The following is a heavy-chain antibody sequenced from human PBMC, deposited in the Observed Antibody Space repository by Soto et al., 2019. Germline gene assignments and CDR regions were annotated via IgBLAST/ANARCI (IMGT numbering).Heavy chain of an antibody. CDR3: ARDSRMVPMDV. Sequence: PGGSLRLSCAASGFTFSSYGMHWVRQAPGKGLEWVAVIWYDGSNKYYAGSVKGRFTISRDNSKNTLYLQMNSLRAEDTAVYYCARDSRMVPMDVWGQGTTVTVSS. CDR1: GFTFSSYG. J-gene: IGHJ6*02. V-gene: IGHV3-33*01. D-gene: IGHD3-10*01. CDR2: IWYDGSNK.